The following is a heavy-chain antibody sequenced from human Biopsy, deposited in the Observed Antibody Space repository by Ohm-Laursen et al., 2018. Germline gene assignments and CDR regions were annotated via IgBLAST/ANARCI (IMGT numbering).Heavy chain of an antibody. Sequence: QTLSLTCAVSGGSISNYFWTWIRQPPGKGLEWIGYFRFEDRTSYNSSLKSRVTISADTSRNQFSLEMTSMTAADTAVYYCARDGWQGYTYGFFESWGQGTLVTVSS. CDR1: GGSISNYF. CDR3: ARDGWQGYTYGFFES. J-gene: IGHJ4*02. D-gene: IGHD5-18*01. CDR2: FRFEDRT. V-gene: IGHV4-59*01.